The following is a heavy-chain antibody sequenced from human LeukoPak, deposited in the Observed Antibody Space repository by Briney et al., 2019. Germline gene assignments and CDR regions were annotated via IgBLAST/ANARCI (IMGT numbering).Heavy chain of an antibody. CDR2: INYSGST. D-gene: IGHD3-22*01. V-gene: IGHV4-39*07. J-gene: IGHJ4*02. Sequence: PSETLSLTCTVSGGSIISSSYYWGWIRQPPGKGLEWIGSINYSGSTYYNPSLKSRVTMSLDTSKNQFSLKLSSVTAADTAVYYCARDTDTSGYYSGQDYWGQGTLVTVSS. CDR1: GGSIISSSYY. CDR3: ARDTDTSGYYSGQDY.